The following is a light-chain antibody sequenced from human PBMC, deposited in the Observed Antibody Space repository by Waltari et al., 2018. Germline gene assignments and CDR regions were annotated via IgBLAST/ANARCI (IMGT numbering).Light chain of an antibody. J-gene: IGLJ1*01. V-gene: IGLV3-21*01. CDR2: DDS. CDR1: NIGSKS. CDR3: QVWDANNEPGV. Sequence: SYVLTQPPSVSVAPGETARITCGGTNIGSKSVPWNRQKPGQATQLVISDDSDRPSGIPERFSGSNSGDTATLTISRVEAGDEADYYCQVWDANNEPGVFGTGTEVTVL.